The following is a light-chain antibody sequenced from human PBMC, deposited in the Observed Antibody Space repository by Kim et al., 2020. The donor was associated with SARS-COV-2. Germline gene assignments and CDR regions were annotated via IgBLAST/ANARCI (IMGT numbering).Light chain of an antibody. CDR3: QVGDRNGDLYF. Sequence: SYELTQPPSLSVAPGQTARIPCEADDIGSQSVHWYRQVPGQAPQLVITYDTARPSGIPERFSGSNFGNTATLIITRLEFGVGDDYFCQVGDRNGDLYFFG. J-gene: IGLJ1*01. CDR1: DIGSQS. CDR2: YDT. V-gene: IGLV3-21*01.